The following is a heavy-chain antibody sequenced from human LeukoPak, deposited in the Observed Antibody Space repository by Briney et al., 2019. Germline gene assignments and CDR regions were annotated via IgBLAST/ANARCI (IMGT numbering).Heavy chain of an antibody. CDR1: GFTFSSYT. Sequence: PGGSLRPSCAASGFTFSSYTMNWVRQAPGKGLEWVSSISSSSSYIYHADSVKGRFTISRDNAKNSLYLQMNSLRAEDTAVYYCARETQTYCSRTSCYYFDYWGQGTLVTVSS. V-gene: IGHV3-21*01. D-gene: IGHD2-2*01. CDR2: ISSSSSYI. J-gene: IGHJ4*02. CDR3: ARETQTYCSRTSCYYFDY.